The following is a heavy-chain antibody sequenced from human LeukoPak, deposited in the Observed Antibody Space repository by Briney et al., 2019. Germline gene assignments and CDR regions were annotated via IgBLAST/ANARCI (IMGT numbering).Heavy chain of an antibody. D-gene: IGHD3-22*01. CDR2: INSSSRNL. CDR1: GFTFSSYS. Sequence: AGSLSLSCAAYGFTFSSYSMDWLGQAPGNGLKWCSSINSSSRNLYYTDSVKGRFTISGDNAKNSLYLQMNSLRAEDTAVYYCARDISRVYDSSGWNFDYWGQGTLVTVSS. CDR3: ARDISRVYDSSGWNFDY. J-gene: IGHJ4*02. V-gene: IGHV3-21*01.